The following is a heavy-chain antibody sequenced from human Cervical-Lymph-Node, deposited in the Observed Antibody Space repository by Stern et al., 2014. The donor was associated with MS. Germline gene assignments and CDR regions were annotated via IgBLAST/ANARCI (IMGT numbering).Heavy chain of an antibody. J-gene: IGHJ4*02. Sequence: EVQLVQSGAEVKKPGESLEISCKASGYSFTTNWIGWVRQMPGKGLEWMGIIYPGDSDTRYSPSFQGHVSMSVDKTVSTAYLQWWSLKASDTAIYYCARPLGSYEMFFEFWGQGTLVTVSS. CDR2: IYPGDSDT. CDR3: ARPLGSYEMFFEF. V-gene: IGHV5-51*03. D-gene: IGHD1-26*01. CDR1: GYSFTTNW.